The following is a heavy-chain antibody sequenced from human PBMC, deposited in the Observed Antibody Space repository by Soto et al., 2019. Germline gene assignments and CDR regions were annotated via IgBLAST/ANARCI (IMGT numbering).Heavy chain of an antibody. CDR2: IFHSGTT. Sequence: SETLSLTCTVSGGSVSSGSYYWSWIRQPPGKGLEWIGNIFHSGTTNYNASLRSRVSMSVDTPTNQFSLKLMSVTAADTAVYYCARVHITGPVHSWGQGNLVTVSS. V-gene: IGHV4-61*01. CDR3: ARVHITGPVHS. CDR1: GGSVSSGSYY. J-gene: IGHJ4*02. D-gene: IGHD1-20*01.